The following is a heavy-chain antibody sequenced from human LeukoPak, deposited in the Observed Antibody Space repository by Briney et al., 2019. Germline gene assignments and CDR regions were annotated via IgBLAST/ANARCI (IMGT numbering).Heavy chain of an antibody. CDR3: ARGGSGWSVSAY. CDR1: GYTFTGYF. D-gene: IGHD6-19*01. CDR2: INAISGDT. Sequence: ASVKDSFQASGYTFTGYFMHWVRQAPGQGLEWMGWINAISGDTNYAQKFRGRVTMTRDTSINTAYMELTRLTSDDTAVYYCARGGSGWSVSAYWGQGTRVTDSS. V-gene: IGHV1-2*02. J-gene: IGHJ4*02.